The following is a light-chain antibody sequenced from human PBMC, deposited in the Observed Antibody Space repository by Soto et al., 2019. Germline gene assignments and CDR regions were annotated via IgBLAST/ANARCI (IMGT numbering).Light chain of an antibody. Sequence: QSALTQPHSVSGSPGQSVTISCTGTSVDVGAYDFVSWYQQHPGKAPKLLIYVVSGRPSGVPHRFSGSKSGNAASLTISGLQAEDEADYYCSSFTTSHTYVFGTGTKVTGL. CDR1: SVDVGAYDF. CDR3: SSFTTSHTYV. V-gene: IGLV2-11*01. CDR2: VVS. J-gene: IGLJ1*01.